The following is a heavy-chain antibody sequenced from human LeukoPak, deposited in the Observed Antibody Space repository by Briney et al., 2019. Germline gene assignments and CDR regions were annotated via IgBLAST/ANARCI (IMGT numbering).Heavy chain of an antibody. V-gene: IGHV3-7*01. J-gene: IGHJ4*02. CDR1: GFTFSSYW. D-gene: IGHD1-1*01. CDR2: IKQDGGDK. Sequence: GGSLRLSCAASGFTFSSYWMSWVRQAPGKGLEWVANIKQDGGDKYYVDSVKGRFTISRDNAKNSLYLQMNSLRGEDTAVYFCARDRFNNCYDYWGQGTLVTVSS. CDR3: ARDRFNNCYDY.